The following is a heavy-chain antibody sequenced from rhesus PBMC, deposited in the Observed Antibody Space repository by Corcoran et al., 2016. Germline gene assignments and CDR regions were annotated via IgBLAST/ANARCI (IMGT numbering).Heavy chain of an antibody. CDR1: GGAISDYYY. CDR3: AHSYCSSTYCLDV. D-gene: IGHD2-15*01. V-gene: IGHV4S9*01. CDR2: IYGNSAST. J-gene: IGHJ5-1*01. Sequence: QVRLQESGPGLVKPSETLSLTCAVSGGAISDYYYWNWIRQPPGKGLEWIGNIYGNSASTYYNPSLKSRGTISKDTSKNQFFLKRSSVTAADTAVYYGAHSYCSSTYCLDVWGPGVLVTVSS.